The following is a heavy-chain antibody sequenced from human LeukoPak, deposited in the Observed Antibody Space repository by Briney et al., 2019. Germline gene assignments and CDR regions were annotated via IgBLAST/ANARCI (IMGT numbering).Heavy chain of an antibody. CDR2: ISYDGRNK. V-gene: IGHV3-30*03. D-gene: IGHD6-25*01. CDR3: ARRRLPGIDY. J-gene: IGHJ4*02. Sequence: PGRSLRLSCAASGFTFSNYGMHWVRQAPGKGLEWVVVISYDGRNKYYADSVKGRFTISRDTSKNTLNLQMNSLRADDTAVYYCARRRLPGIDYWGQGTLVTVSS. CDR1: GFTFSNYG.